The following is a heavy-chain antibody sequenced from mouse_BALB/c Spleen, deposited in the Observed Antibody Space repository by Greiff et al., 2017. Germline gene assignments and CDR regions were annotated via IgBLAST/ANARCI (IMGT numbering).Heavy chain of an antibody. CDR3: ARGGTATSWFAD. CDR1: GFTFSSYA. V-gene: IGHV5-6-5*01. Sequence: EVQGVESGGGLVKPGGSLKLSCAASGFTFSSYAMSWVRQTPEKRLEWVASISSGGSTYYPDSVKGRFTISRDNARNILYLQMSSLRSEDTAMYYCARGGTATSWFADWGQGTLVTVSA. D-gene: IGHD1-2*01. J-gene: IGHJ3*01. CDR2: ISSGGST.